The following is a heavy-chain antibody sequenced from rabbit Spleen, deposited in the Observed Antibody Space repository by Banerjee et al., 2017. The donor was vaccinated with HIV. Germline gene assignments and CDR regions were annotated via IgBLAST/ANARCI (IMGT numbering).Heavy chain of an antibody. Sequence: QSLEESGGGLVQPEGSLALTCKASGFSFSSSDYICWVRQAPGKGLEWIACIDIGSSGFTYFASWAKGRFTCSKTSSTTVTLQMTSLTAADTATYFCARDTSSSFSSYGMDLWGPGTLVTVS. CDR2: IDIGSSGFT. CDR1: GFSFSSSDY. V-gene: IGHV1S40*01. J-gene: IGHJ6*01. CDR3: ARDTSSSFSSYGMDL. D-gene: IGHD1-1*01.